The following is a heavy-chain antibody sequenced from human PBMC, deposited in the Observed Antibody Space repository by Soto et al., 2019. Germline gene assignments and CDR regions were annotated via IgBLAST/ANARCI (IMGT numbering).Heavy chain of an antibody. V-gene: IGHV1-24*01. CDR2: FDPEDGET. D-gene: IGHD3-16*01. J-gene: IGHJ5*02. CDR1: GYTLTGLS. Sequence: ASVKVSCKVSGYTLTGLSMHWVRQAPVKGLEWMGGFDPEDGETIYAQKFQGRVTMTEDTSTDTAYMELSSLRSEDTAVYYCATGLRLNWFDPWGQGTLVTVSS. CDR3: ATGLRLNWFDP.